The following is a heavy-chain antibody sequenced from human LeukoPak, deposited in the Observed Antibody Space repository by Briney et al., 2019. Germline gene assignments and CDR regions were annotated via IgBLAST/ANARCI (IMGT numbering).Heavy chain of an antibody. J-gene: IGHJ5*02. CDR1: GGSFSGYY. V-gene: IGHV4-59*12. D-gene: IGHD3-10*01. CDR3: AREATMVRGLSWFDP. CDR2: IYYSGST. Sequence: PSETLSLTCAVYGGSFSGYYWSWIRQPPGKGLEWIGYIYYSGSTSYNPSLKSRVTISVDTSKNQFSLKLSSVTAADTAVYYCAREATMVRGLSWFDPWGQGTLVTVSS.